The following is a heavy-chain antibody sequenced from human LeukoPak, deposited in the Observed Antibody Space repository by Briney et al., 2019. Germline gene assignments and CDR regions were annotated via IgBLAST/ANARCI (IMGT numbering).Heavy chain of an antibody. V-gene: IGHV4-30-4*01. CDR1: GGLISRIEYY. Sequence: PSETLSLTCTVTGGLISRIEYYWGWVRQSPVKGLEWLGHIYHTGTTLYSPHLNNRLTISVDSSKNQFSLTLNSVTAADTAVYYCASVSVWELATHTGGSFDYWGQGILVTVSS. J-gene: IGHJ4*02. D-gene: IGHD1-26*01. CDR2: IYHTGTT. CDR3: ASVSVWELATHTGGSFDY.